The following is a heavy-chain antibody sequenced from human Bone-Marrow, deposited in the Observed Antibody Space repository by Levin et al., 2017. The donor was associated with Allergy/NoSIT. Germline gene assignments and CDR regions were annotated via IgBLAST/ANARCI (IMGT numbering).Heavy chain of an antibody. V-gene: IGHV3-23*01. CDR1: GFTFGSYA. CDR2: ISGSGGST. J-gene: IGHJ4*02. Sequence: ASVKVSCAASGFTFGSYAMRWVRQAPGKGLEWVSAISGSGGSTYYADYVKGRFTISRDNSKNMLYLQMNSLRAEDTAVYYCARQRGVYGSGTYSDYWGQGTLVTVSS. CDR3: ARQRGVYGSGTYSDY. D-gene: IGHD3-10*01.